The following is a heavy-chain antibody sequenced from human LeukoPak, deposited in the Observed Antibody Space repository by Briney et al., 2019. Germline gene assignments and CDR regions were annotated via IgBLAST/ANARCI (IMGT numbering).Heavy chain of an antibody. CDR3: ARDAGDYYGMDV. Sequence: GGSLRLSCAASGFTFSRYWLHWVRQAPGKGLVWVSRINSDGSTTNYADSVKGRSTISRDNAKNTLYLQMNSLRAEDTAVYYCARDAGDYYGMDVWGQGTTVTVSS. J-gene: IGHJ6*02. CDR1: GFTFSRYW. V-gene: IGHV3-74*01. CDR2: INSDGSTT.